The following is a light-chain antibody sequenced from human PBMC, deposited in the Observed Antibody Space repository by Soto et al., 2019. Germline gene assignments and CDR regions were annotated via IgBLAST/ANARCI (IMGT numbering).Light chain of an antibody. CDR2: SAS. CDR3: QQLNSYPQT. J-gene: IGKJ5*01. V-gene: IGKV1-9*01. Sequence: IQLTQSPSSLSASVVDRVTITCQANRGISSYSAWYQQKPGKPPKLLVYSASTLQSGVPSRFSGSGSGPDFTLTISSLQPEDSATYFCQQLNSYPQTFGQGTRLEIK. CDR1: RGISSY.